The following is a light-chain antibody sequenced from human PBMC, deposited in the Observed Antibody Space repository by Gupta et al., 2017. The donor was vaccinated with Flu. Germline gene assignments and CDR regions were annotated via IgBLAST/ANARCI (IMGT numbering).Light chain of an antibody. J-gene: IGKJ3*01. Sequence: VLTQSPGTLSLSPGERATLSCRTSESISSSYVAWYQHKPGQAPRLLINDSSTRDTGVSDRFSGSGVGKHXPLTISXREQEDFAGYYCHQSGSYSPGTFGXGTKVDVK. CDR3: HQSGSYSPGT. CDR1: ESISSSY. V-gene: IGKV3-20*01. CDR2: DSS.